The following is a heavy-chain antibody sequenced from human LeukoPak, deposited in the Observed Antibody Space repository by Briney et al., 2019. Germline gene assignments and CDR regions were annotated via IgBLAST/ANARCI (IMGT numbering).Heavy chain of an antibody. V-gene: IGHV3-30*02. Sequence: GVSLRLSCAPSGFTCSSNGRLWVRLAPAPVLEWVAFIQNDGNNKKYADSVKGRFTISRDNSKNTLYLQMNSLRAEDTAMYYCARDWGTSSLYLVNWGQGTLVTVSS. J-gene: IGHJ4*02. CDR3: ARDWGTSSLYLVN. CDR2: IQNDGNNK. D-gene: IGHD6-6*01. CDR1: GFTCSSNG.